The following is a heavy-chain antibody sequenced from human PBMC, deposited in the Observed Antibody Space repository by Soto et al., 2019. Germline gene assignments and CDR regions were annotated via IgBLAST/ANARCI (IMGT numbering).Heavy chain of an antibody. CDR3: AKDFRSGSDYTDYYYGMDV. J-gene: IGHJ6*02. Sequence: EVQLLESGGGLVQPGGSLRLSCAASGFTFSSYAMSWVRQAPGKGLEWVSAISGSGGSTYYADSVKGRFTISRDNSKNTLYLQMNSLRAEDTAVYYCAKDFRSGSDYTDYYYGMDVWGQGTTVTVSS. V-gene: IGHV3-23*01. CDR1: GFTFSSYA. CDR2: ISGSGGST. D-gene: IGHD3-10*01.